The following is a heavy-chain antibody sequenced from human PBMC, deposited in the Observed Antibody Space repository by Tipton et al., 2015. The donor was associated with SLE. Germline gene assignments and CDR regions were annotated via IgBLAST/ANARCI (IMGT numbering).Heavy chain of an antibody. CDR1: GGSISSGGHY. V-gene: IGHV4-39*01. D-gene: IGHD2-15*01. CDR3: VRVVPRGGTDY. CDR2: IYYSVAT. J-gene: IGHJ4*02. Sequence: TLSLTCTVSGGSISSGGHYWGWIRQPPGKGLEWIGSIYYSVATHYNPSLKSRVTISADTSKNLFSLRLTSVTAADTAVYYCVRVVPRGGTDYWGQGTLITVSS.